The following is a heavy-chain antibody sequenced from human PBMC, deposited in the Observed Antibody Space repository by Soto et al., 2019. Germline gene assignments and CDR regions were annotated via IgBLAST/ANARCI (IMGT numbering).Heavy chain of an antibody. CDR1: GYTFTGYY. CDR2: INPNSGGT. J-gene: IGHJ5*02. D-gene: IGHD4-17*01. CDR3: ARGASAFDYGGNPDPQNWFDP. V-gene: IGHV1-2*04. Sequence: QVQLVQSGDEVKKPGSSVKVSCKASGYTFTGYYMHWVRQAPGQGLEWMGWINPNSGGTNYAQKFQGWVTMTRDTSISTAYMELSRLRSDDTAVYYCARGASAFDYGGNPDPQNWFDPWGQGTLVTVSS.